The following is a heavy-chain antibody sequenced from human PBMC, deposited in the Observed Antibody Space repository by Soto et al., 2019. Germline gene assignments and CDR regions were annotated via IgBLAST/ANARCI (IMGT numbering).Heavy chain of an antibody. CDR2: INHSGST. CDR3: ARGIPPATYSSSWYSWFDP. J-gene: IGHJ5*02. V-gene: IGHV4-34*01. Sequence: QVQLQQWGAGLLKPSETLSLTCAVYGGSFSGYYWSWIRQPPGKGLEWIGEINHSGSTNYNPSLKRRVTISVDPSKNQFSLKLSSVTAADTAVYYCARGIPPATYSSSWYSWFDPWGQGTLVTVSS. CDR1: GGSFSGYY. D-gene: IGHD6-13*01.